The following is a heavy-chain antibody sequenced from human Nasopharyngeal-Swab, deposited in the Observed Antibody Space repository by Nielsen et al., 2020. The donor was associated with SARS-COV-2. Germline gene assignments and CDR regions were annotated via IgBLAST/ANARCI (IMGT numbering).Heavy chain of an antibody. CDR1: GFTFSSYA. J-gene: IGHJ4*02. Sequence: GGSLRLSCTASGFTFSSYAMSWVRQAPGKGLEWVSEISGRGGSTYYAESVKGRFTISRDNSKNTLYLQMSSLRAEDTAIYYCAKDLGVESPLWFDYWGQGTLLTVSS. CDR3: AKDLGVESPLWFDY. D-gene: IGHD4-23*01. CDR2: ISGRGGST. V-gene: IGHV3-23*01.